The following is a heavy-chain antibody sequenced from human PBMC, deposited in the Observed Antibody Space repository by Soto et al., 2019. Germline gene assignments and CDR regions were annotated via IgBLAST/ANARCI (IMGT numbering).Heavy chain of an antibody. J-gene: IGHJ4*02. CDR2: IYYSGST. CDR3: ARGRWFGAYYFDY. D-gene: IGHD3-10*01. CDR1: GGSISSYY. V-gene: IGHV4-59*01. Sequence: SETLSLTCTVSGGSISSYYWSWIRQPPGKGLEWIGYIYYSGSTNYNPSLKSRVTISVDTSKNQFSLKLSSVTAADTAVYYCARGRWFGAYYFDYWGQGTLVTVSS.